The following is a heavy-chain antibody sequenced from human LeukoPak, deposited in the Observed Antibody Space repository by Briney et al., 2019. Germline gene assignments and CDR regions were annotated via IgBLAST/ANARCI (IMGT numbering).Heavy chain of an antibody. J-gene: IGHJ4*02. CDR2: XYSDXRT. CDR3: ARGQGYEYGSGISYYFDY. Sequence: PGGSLRLSCAASGVTXSSNYMXWVXXXPGXXXXXVSXXYSDXRTFYAXSVXXRFTISRDNSKKTVYLQMNNLRAEDTAVYYCARGQGYEYGSGISYYFDYWGRGTLVTVSS. V-gene: IGHV3-66*01. CDR1: GVTXSSNY. D-gene: IGHD3-10*01.